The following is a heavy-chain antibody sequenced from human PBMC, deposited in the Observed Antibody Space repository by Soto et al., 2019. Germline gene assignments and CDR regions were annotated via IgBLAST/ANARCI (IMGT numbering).Heavy chain of an antibody. CDR1: GDSISGYY. CDR2: SYYSGST. Sequence: QVQLQESGPGLVKPSETLSLTCTVSGDSISGYYWSWIRQAPGRGLEWIGYSYYSGSTKYNPSLESRVTISLDTSKSQFSLKLTFVTAADTAVYYCTRLHRYCSGGSCYVVDYWGQGTLVTVSS. D-gene: IGHD2-15*01. CDR3: TRLHRYCSGGSCYVVDY. V-gene: IGHV4-59*08. J-gene: IGHJ4*02.